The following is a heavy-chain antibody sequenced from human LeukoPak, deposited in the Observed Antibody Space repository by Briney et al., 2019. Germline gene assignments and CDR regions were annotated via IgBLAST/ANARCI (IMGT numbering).Heavy chain of an antibody. CDR3: AKGGYSSGRYFYYYMDV. CDR1: GSTFSSYE. V-gene: IGHV3-48*03. J-gene: IGHJ6*03. CDR2: ISSSGSTI. D-gene: IGHD5-18*01. Sequence: GGSLRLSCAASGSTFSSYEMNWVRQAPGKGLEWVSYISSSGSTIYYADSVKGRFTISRDNSKNTVYLQMNNLRAKDTAVYYCAKGGYSSGRYFYYYMDVWGEGTTVTVSS.